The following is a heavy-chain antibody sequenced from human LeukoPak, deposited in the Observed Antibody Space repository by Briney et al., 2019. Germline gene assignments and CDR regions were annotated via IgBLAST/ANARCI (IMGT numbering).Heavy chain of an antibody. CDR3: ATPDSSAPYYFDY. Sequence: ASVKVSCKASGYTFTSYAMHWVRQAPGQRLEWMGWINAGNGNTKYSQKFQGRVTITADESTSTAYMELSSLRSEDTAVYYCATPDSSAPYYFDYWGQGTLVTVSS. CDR1: GYTFTSYA. D-gene: IGHD3-22*01. V-gene: IGHV1-3*01. CDR2: INAGNGNT. J-gene: IGHJ4*02.